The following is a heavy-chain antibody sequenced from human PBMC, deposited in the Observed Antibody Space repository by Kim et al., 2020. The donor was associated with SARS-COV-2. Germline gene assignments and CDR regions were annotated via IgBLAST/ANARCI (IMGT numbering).Heavy chain of an antibody. J-gene: IGHJ4*02. CDR1: GGSISSSSYY. CDR2: IYYSGST. Sequence: SETLSLTCTVSGGSISSSSYYWGWIRQPPGKGLEWIGSIYYSGSTYYNPSLKSRVKISVDTSKNQFSLKLSSVTAADTAVYYCARSRMYYDSTGYYYAYYFDYWGQGTLVTVSS. D-gene: IGHD3-22*01. V-gene: IGHV4-39*01. CDR3: ARSRMYYDSTGYYYAYYFDY.